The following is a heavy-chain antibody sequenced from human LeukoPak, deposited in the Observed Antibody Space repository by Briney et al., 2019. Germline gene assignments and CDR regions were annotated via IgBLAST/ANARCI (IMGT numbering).Heavy chain of an antibody. D-gene: IGHD3-10*01. CDR1: GFTFSDYW. Sequence: PGGSLRLSCAASGFTFSDYWMHWVRQAPGKGLVWVSRIDNDGSSTNYADSVKGRFTISRDNAKNTLYLEMNSVRAEDTAMYYCVRDGGYYGPDSWGQGALVSVSS. CDR2: IDNDGSST. CDR3: VRDGGYYGPDS. V-gene: IGHV3-74*01. J-gene: IGHJ4*02.